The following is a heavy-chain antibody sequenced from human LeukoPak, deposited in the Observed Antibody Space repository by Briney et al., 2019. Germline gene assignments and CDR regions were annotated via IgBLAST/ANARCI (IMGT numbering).Heavy chain of an antibody. CDR3: ARDIDNLGYVP. V-gene: IGHV3-48*04. CDR1: GFTFSSYS. Sequence: PGGSLRLSCAASGFTFSSYSMNWVRQAPGKGLEWVSYISSSSSTIYYADSVKGRFTISGDNAKNSLYLQMNSLRAEDTAVYYCARDIDNLGYVPWGQGTTVTVSS. CDR2: ISSSSSTI. J-gene: IGHJ3*01. D-gene: IGHD3-16*01.